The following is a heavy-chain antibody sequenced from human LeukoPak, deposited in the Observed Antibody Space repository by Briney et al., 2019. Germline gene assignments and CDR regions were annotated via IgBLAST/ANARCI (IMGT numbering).Heavy chain of an antibody. CDR2: IGPCASYT. V-gene: IGHV5-10-1*01. CDR1: GYSFTSYW. CDR3: ARTYSYDSSGLVPGY. D-gene: IGHD3-22*01. Sequence: GESLKISCKGSGYSFTSYWISWVRQMPGKGLEWMGRIGPCASYTHYRPSFQGHVNISAAKSISTAYLQWSSLKASDTAMYYCARTYSYDSSGLVPGYWGQGTLVTVSS. J-gene: IGHJ4*02.